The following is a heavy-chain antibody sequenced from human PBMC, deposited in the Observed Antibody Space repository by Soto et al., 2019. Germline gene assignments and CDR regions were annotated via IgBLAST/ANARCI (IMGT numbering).Heavy chain of an antibody. V-gene: IGHV1-3*01. J-gene: IGHJ4*02. CDR2: INGVNGNT. CDR3: ARAPRLTQLSA. CDR1: GYTFSTSG. D-gene: IGHD1-1*01. Sequence: QVQLVQSGAEVKKAGASIRISCKASGYTFSTSGMHWVRQAPGQGLEWVGWINGVNGNTKYAQKFQDRVTITSASSSSTAYMELSGLTSEDTGVFYCARAPRLTQLSAWGQGTQVIVYS.